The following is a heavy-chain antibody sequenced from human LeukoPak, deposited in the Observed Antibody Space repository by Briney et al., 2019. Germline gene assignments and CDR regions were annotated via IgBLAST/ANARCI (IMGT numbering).Heavy chain of an antibody. V-gene: IGHV4-59*01. D-gene: IGHD3-16*01. CDR2: IYYSGST. CDR1: GGSISSYY. J-gene: IGHJ4*02. CDR3: ARGPGDYVWGIYFDY. Sequence: PSETLSLTCTVSGGSISSYYWSWIRQPPGKGLEWIGYIYYSGSTNYNPSLKSRVTISVDTSKNQFSLKLSSVTAADTAVYYCARGPGDYVWGIYFDYWGQGTLVTVSS.